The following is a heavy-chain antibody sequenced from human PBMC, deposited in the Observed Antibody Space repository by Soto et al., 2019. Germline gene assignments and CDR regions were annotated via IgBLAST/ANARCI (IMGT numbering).Heavy chain of an antibody. CDR1: GGSISSGGYY. CDR3: ARDIAAAGTEWFDP. CDR2: IYYSGST. D-gene: IGHD6-13*01. V-gene: IGHV4-31*03. Sequence: SETLSLTCTVSGGSISSGGYYWSWIRQHPGKGLEWIGYIYYSGSTYYNPSLKSRVTISVDTSKNQFSLKLSSVTAADTAVYYCARDIAAAGTEWFDPWGQGTLVTVSS. J-gene: IGHJ5*02.